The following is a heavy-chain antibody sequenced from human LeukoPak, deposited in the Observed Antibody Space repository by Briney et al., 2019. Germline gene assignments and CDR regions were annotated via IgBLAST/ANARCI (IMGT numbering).Heavy chain of an antibody. CDR1: GFTFSSYG. V-gene: IGHV3-23*01. CDR2: ISGSGGST. D-gene: IGHD3-10*01. J-gene: IGHJ3*02. Sequence: GGTLRLSCAASGFTFSSYGMSWVRQAPGKGLERVSAISGSGGSTYYADSVKGRFTISRDNSKNTLYLQMNSLRAEDTAVYYCARDRRESPAFDIWGQGTMVTVSS. CDR3: ARDRRESPAFDI.